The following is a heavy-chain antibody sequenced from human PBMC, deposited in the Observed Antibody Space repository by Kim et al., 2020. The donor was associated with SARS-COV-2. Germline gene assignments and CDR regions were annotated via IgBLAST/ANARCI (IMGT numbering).Heavy chain of an antibody. V-gene: IGHV3-23*01. CDR2: ISGSGGST. J-gene: IGHJ4*02. CDR3: AKAIYYYGSGSYLDY. D-gene: IGHD3-10*01. Sequence: GGSLRLSCAASGFTFSSYAMSWVRQAPGKGLECVSAISGSGGSTYYADSVKGRFTISRDNSKNTLYLQMNSLRAEDTAVYYCAKAIYYYGSGSYLDYWGQGTLVTVST. CDR1: GFTFSSYA.